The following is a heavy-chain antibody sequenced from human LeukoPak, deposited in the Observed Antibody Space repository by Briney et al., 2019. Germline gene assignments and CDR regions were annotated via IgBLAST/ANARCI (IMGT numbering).Heavy chain of an antibody. V-gene: IGHV1-2*02. D-gene: IGHD2-2*01. CDR1: GYTFADYY. CDR3: ARANFLYCSSTTCLFDY. J-gene: IGHJ4*02. Sequence: ASVKVSCKASGYTFADYYMQWVRQAPGQGVEWMGWIDPNSGDTNYAQKFQGRVTMTRDTSISTAHMELSRLRSDDTGVYYCARANFLYCSSTTCLFDYWGQGTLVIVSS. CDR2: IDPNSGDT.